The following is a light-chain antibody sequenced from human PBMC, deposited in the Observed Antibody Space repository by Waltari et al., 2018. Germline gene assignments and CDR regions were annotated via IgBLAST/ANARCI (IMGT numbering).Light chain of an antibody. J-gene: IGKJ3*01. CDR3: QQYGSSHLFA. V-gene: IGKV3-20*01. CDR2: GAS. Sequence: EIVLTQSPGTLSLSPGERATLSCRASQSISNNYLAWYQHKPGQAPRLLSYGASSRATGIPDRFSGSESGTDFTLTISRLEPEDFAVYYCQQYGSSHLFAFGPGTKVDI. CDR1: QSISNNY.